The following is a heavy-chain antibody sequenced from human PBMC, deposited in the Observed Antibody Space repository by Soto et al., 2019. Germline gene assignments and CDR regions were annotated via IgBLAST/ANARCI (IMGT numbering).Heavy chain of an antibody. D-gene: IGHD3-22*01. Sequence: GGSLRLSCAASGFTFSSYAMSWVRQAPGKGLEWVSAISGSGGSTYYADSVKGRFTISRDNSKNTLYLQMNSLRAEDTAVYYCARLNYYDSSGYYPHGAFDIWGQGTMVTVSS. CDR3: ARLNYYDSSGYYPHGAFDI. CDR2: ISGSGGST. V-gene: IGHV3-23*01. CDR1: GFTFSSYA. J-gene: IGHJ3*02.